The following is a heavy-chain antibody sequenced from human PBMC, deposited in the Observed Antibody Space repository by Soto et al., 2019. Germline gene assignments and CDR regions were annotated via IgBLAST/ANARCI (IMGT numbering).Heavy chain of an antibody. D-gene: IGHD3-10*01. CDR2: IYWNDDE. CDR3: AHRPSTYTMAYFDY. V-gene: IGHV2-5*01. CDR1: GFSLSTSGVG. Sequence: SGPTLVKPTQTLTLTCTFSGFSLSTSGVGVGWIRQPPGKALEWLALIYWNDDEHYTSSLRSRLTITKDTSKNQVVLTLTNMDPVDTATYFCAHRPSTYTMAYFDYWGQGTLVTVSS. J-gene: IGHJ4*02.